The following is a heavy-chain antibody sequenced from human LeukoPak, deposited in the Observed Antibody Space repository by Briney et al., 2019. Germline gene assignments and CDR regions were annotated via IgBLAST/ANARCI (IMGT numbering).Heavy chain of an antibody. D-gene: IGHD2-2*01. CDR1: GYTFTDYY. CDR3: ARANFLYCSSSTCLFDY. CDR2: INPNDGDT. J-gene: IGHJ4*02. V-gene: IGHV1-2*02. Sequence: ASVKVSCKASGYTFTDYYMHWVRQPPAQGFEWVGWINPNDGDTNYAQKFQGRVTMTRDTSISTAHMEVSKLRSDDPAVYYCARANFLYCSSSTCLFDYWGQGTLVTVSS.